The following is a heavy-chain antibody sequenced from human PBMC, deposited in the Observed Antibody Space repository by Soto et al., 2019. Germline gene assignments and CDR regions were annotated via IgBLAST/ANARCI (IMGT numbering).Heavy chain of an antibody. J-gene: IGHJ4*02. Sequence: SETLSLTCAVYGGSFSGYYWSWIRQPPGKGLEWIGEINHSGSTNYNPSLKSRVTISVDTSKNQFSLKLSSVTAADTAVYYCARRKIYCSGASCSYFDDWGQGTLVTVSS. CDR3: ARRKIYCSGASCSYFDD. V-gene: IGHV4-34*01. D-gene: IGHD2-15*01. CDR2: INHSGST. CDR1: GGSFSGYY.